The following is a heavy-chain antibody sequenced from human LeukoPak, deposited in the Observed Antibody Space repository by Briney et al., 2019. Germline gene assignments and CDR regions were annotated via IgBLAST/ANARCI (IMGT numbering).Heavy chain of an antibody. V-gene: IGHV1-69*13. CDR2: IIPIFGTA. CDR1: GGTFSSYA. Sequence: ASVKVSCKASGGTFSSYAISWVRQAPGQGLEWMGGIIPIFGTANHAQKFQGRVTITADESTSTAYMELSSLRSEDTAVYYCARDSYYGSGSYYKGDYWGQGTLVTVSS. D-gene: IGHD3-10*01. CDR3: ARDSYYGSGSYYKGDY. J-gene: IGHJ4*02.